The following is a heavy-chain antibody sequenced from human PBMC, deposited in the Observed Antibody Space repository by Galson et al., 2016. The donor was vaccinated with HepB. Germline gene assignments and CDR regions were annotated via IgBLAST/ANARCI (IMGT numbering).Heavy chain of an antibody. D-gene: IGHD5-18*01. V-gene: IGHV3-23*01. CDR3: AKEKEDSAMATYSLDS. CDR1: GFPFNFYA. Sequence: SLRLSCAASGFPFNFYALTWVRQAPVKGLDWVSSATGSGLTTYYADSVKGRFTIPRDNSKNTRYLKMNSLRVEDTAVCYCAKEKEDSAMATYSLDSWGQGTLVTVSS. CDR2: ATGSGLTT. J-gene: IGHJ4*02.